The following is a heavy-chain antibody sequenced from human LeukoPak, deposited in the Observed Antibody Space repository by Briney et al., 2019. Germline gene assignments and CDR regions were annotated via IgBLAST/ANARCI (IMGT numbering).Heavy chain of an antibody. V-gene: IGHV4-34*01. Sequence: SETLSLTCAVYGGSFSGYYWSWIRQPPGKGLGWIGEINHSGSTNYNPSLKSRVTISVDTSKNQFSLKLSSVTAADTAVYYCARGRTYYDFWSGYVGDWFDPWGQGTLVTVSS. D-gene: IGHD3-3*01. CDR2: INHSGST. CDR3: ARGRTYYDFWSGYVGDWFDP. J-gene: IGHJ5*02. CDR1: GGSFSGYY.